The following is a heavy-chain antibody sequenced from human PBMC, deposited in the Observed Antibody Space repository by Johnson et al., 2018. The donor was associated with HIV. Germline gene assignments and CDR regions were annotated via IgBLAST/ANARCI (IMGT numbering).Heavy chain of an antibody. D-gene: IGHD3-10*01. J-gene: IGHJ3*02. CDR3: ARASYYSGSADI. Sequence: VQLVESGGGLVQPGGSLRLSCTASGFTFSSYAKHSVRQAPGKGLEYVSAISSRGGRTYYADSVKGRVTISRDNSKISLYLQLGSLRAEDTAVYYCARASYYSGSADIWGHGTMVTVSS. CDR2: ISSRGGRT. V-gene: IGHV3-64*07. CDR1: GFTFSSYA.